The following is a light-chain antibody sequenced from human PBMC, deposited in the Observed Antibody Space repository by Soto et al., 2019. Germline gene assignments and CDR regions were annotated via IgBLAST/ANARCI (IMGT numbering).Light chain of an antibody. CDR2: KAS. J-gene: IGKJ1*01. V-gene: IGKV1-5*03. Sequence: DIQMTQSPSTLSASVGDRVTITCRASQTISTLLGWYQQRPGKAPNLLIYKASSLESGVPSRFSGSGSGTEVTLTISSLQPDDFATYFCQQYSTYPWTFGQGTKVEVK. CDR1: QTISTL. CDR3: QQYSTYPWT.